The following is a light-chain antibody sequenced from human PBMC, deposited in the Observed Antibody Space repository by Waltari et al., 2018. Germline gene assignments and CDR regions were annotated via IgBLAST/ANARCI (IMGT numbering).Light chain of an antibody. V-gene: IGKV1D-16*01. J-gene: IGKJ2*02. CDR2: RAS. CDR3: QQYDDYPRT. CDR1: QGISDW. Sequence: DIQLTQSPSSLSASLGDRVTITWRASQGISDWLAWYQQKPGLAPKSLMYRASRLQSCVPSRFTGWSSGTHFTLTINSLQPEDFATYYCQQYDDYPRTFGQGTRLEI.